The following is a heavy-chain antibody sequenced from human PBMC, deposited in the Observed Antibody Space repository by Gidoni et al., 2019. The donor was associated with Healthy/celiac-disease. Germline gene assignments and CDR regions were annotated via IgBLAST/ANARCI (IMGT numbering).Heavy chain of an antibody. Sequence: EVQLVESGGGLVKPGGSVRLSGAASGCTSSNAWMSGVRQAPGKGMEWGGRIKSKTDGGTTDYAAPVKGRFTISRDDSKHTLYLQMNSLKTEDTAVYYCTTDVDTAILDYWGQGTLVTVSS. J-gene: IGHJ4*02. CDR1: GCTSSNAW. D-gene: IGHD5-18*01. V-gene: IGHV3-15*01. CDR2: IKSKTDGGTT. CDR3: TTDVDTAILDY.